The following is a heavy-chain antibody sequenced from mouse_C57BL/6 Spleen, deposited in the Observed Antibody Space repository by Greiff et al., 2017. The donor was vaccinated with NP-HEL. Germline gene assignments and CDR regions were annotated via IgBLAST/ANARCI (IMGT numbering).Heavy chain of an antibody. J-gene: IGHJ1*03. V-gene: IGHV1-64*01. CDR3: ARSVTTDWYFDV. CDR2: IHPNSGST. Sequence: VQLQQPGAELVKPGASVKLSCKASGYTFTSYWMHWVKQRPGQGLEWIGMIHPNSGSTNYNEKFKSKATLTVDKSSSTAYMQLSSLTSVDSAVYYCARSVTTDWYFDVWGTGTTVTVSS. CDR1: GYTFTSYW. D-gene: IGHD1-1*01.